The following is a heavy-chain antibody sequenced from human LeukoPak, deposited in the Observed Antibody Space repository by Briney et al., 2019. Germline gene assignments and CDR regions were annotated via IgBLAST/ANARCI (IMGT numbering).Heavy chain of an antibody. V-gene: IGHV3-74*01. J-gene: IGHJ4*02. D-gene: IGHD1-26*01. Sequence: GGSLRLSCAASGFTFSSYWMHWVRQAPGKGLVWVSRINSDGSSTSYADSVKGRFTISRDNAKNTLYLQMNSLRAEDTAVYYCARVKGGSHLDYWGQGTLVTVSS. CDR2: INSDGSST. CDR3: ARVKGGSHLDY. CDR1: GFTFSSYW.